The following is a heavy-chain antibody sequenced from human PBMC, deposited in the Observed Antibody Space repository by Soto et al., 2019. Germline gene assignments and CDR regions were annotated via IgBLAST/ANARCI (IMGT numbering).Heavy chain of an antibody. Sequence: GGSLRLSCAASGFTFSSYAMSWVRQAPGKGLEWVSAISGSGGSTYYADSVKGRFTISRDNSKNTLYLQMNSLRAEDTAVYYCAKAPRGYSGYDYFDYWGQGTLVTVSS. J-gene: IGHJ4*02. CDR3: AKAPRGYSGYDYFDY. V-gene: IGHV3-23*01. CDR2: ISGSGGST. D-gene: IGHD5-12*01. CDR1: GFTFSSYA.